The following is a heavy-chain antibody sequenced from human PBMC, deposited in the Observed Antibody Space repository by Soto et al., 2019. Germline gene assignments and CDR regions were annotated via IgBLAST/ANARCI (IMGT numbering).Heavy chain of an antibody. CDR3: EREYHDFRSGSSLYHGMEV. CDR1: GFSFVIYC. D-gene: IGHD3-3*01. Sequence: GESXRLSGAGSGFSFVIYCIHLFRHAPGKGLEFVVLIWDDGTNKYYADSVKGRFTISRYNSKNMLYLQMNSLRAEDTAVYYCEREYHDFRSGSSLYHGMEVWGQGTTV. CDR2: IWDDGTNK. J-gene: IGHJ6*01. V-gene: IGHV3-33*01.